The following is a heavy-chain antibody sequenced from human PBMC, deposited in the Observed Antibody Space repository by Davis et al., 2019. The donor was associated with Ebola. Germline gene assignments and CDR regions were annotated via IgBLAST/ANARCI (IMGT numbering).Heavy chain of an antibody. CDR2: MNPNSGNT. CDR3: ARRNVVVPAARRGDWFDP. D-gene: IGHD2-2*01. V-gene: IGHV1-8*01. Sequence: ASVKVSCKASGYTFTSYDINWVRQATGQGLEWMGWMNPNSGNTGYAQKLQGRVTMTTDTSTSTAYMELRSLRSDDTAVYYCARRNVVVPAARRGDWFDPWGQGTLVTVSS. CDR1: GYTFTSYD. J-gene: IGHJ5*02.